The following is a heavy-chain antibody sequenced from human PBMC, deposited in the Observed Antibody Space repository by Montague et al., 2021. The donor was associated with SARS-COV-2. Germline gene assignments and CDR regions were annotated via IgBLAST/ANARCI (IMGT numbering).Heavy chain of an antibody. J-gene: IGHJ6*03. D-gene: IGHD2-2*01. Sequence: SETLSLTCAVYGVPFSGYYWSWIRQPPGKGLEWIGEINHSGSTNYNPSLKSRVTISVDTSKNQFSLKLSSVTAADTAVYYCARARQDVVVPALGIGAYYYYYMDVWGKGTTVTVSS. V-gene: IGHV4-34*01. CDR3: ARARQDVVVPALGIGAYYYYYMDV. CDR2: INHSGST. CDR1: GVPFSGYY.